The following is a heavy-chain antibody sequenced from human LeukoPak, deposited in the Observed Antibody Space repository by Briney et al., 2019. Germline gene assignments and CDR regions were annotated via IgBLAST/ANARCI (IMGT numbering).Heavy chain of an antibody. J-gene: IGHJ5*02. CDR2: IYYSGST. D-gene: IGHD6-19*01. Sequence: SGTLSLTCTVSGGSISSGDYYWSWIRQPPGKGLEWIGYIYYSGSTYYNPSLKSRVTISVDTSKNQFSLKLSSVTAADTAVYYCARDLAVAGRVYNWFDPWGQGTLVTVSS. CDR1: GGSISSGDYY. V-gene: IGHV4-30-4*08. CDR3: ARDLAVAGRVYNWFDP.